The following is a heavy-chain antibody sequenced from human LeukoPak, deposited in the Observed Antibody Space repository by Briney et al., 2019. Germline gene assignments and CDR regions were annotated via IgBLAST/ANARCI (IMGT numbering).Heavy chain of an antibody. V-gene: IGHV3-21*01. D-gene: IGHD6-13*01. CDR3: AKDAGIAAAGTFFQH. CDR2: ISGSIPTI. CDR1: GFSFSSYT. J-gene: IGHJ1*01. Sequence: GGSLRLSCATSGFSFSSYTMNWVRQAPGQGLEWVSSISGSIPTIYYADSVKGRFTISRDNSKNTLYLQMNSLRAEDTAVYYCAKDAGIAAAGTFFQHWGQGTLVTVSS.